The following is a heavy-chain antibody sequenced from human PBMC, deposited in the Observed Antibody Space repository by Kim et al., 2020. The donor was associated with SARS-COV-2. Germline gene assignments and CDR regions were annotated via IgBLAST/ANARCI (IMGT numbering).Heavy chain of an antibody. J-gene: IGHJ4*02. D-gene: IGHD6-6*01. Sequence: KFQGRVTMARDTSTSTVYVELSSLRSEDTAVYYCARGEEDSSPFDYWGQGTLVTVSS. CDR3: ARGEEDSSPFDY. V-gene: IGHV1-46*01.